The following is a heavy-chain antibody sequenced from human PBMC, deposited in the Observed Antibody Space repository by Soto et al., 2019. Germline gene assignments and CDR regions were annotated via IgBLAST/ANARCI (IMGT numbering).Heavy chain of an antibody. V-gene: IGHV3-23*01. D-gene: IGHD3-3*01. CDR2: IGDSGAST. CDR3: ATGVELDV. J-gene: IGHJ6*04. Sequence: EVLLLESGGGLVQPGGSLRLSCEASGFSFSSFAMNWVRQAPGKGLEWVSAIGDSGASTYYADSVKGRFTISRDNSRNTLYLQLTSLRAEDTAGYYCATGVELDVWGNGTTVTVSS. CDR1: GFSFSSFA.